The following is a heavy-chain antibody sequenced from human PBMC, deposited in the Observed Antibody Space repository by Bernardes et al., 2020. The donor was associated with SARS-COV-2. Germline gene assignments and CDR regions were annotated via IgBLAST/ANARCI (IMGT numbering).Heavy chain of an antibody. V-gene: IGHV1-24*01. CDR3: ATGLAVAGLPLYYYYYYGMDV. CDR2: FDPEDGET. CDR1: GYTLTELS. J-gene: IGHJ6*02. D-gene: IGHD6-19*01. Sequence: ASVKVSFKVSGYTLTELSMHWVRQAPGKGLEWMGGFDPEDGETIYAQKFQGRVTMTEDTSTDTAYMELSSLRSEDTAVYYCATGLAVAGLPLYYYYYYGMDVWCQGTTVTVSS.